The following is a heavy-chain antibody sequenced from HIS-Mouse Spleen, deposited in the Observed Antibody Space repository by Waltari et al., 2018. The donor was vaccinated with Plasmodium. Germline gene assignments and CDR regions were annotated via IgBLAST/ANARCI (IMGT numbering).Heavy chain of an antibody. CDR2: IMPILGIT. Sequence: QVQLVQSGAEVKKPGFSVKVSCKASGGTFSSYAISWVRQAPGQGLEWMGSIMPILGITNYAQNFQGRVTITVDKSTSTAYMGLSSLRSEDTAVYYCARVLSIAAAGKDAFDIWGQGTMVTVSS. V-gene: IGHV1-69*04. CDR1: GGTFSSYA. CDR3: ARVLSIAAAGKDAFDI. D-gene: IGHD6-13*01. J-gene: IGHJ3*02.